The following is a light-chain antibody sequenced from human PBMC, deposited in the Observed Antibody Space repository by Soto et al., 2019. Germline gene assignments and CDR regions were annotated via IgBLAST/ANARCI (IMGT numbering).Light chain of an antibody. Sequence: DIQMTQSPSTLSASVGDRVTITCRASQSFSTWLAWYQQKPWKAPKLLIYKASSLESGVPSRFSGSGSGPEFTLTISSLQPDDFATYYCQQYNSYPLTFGGGTKVEIK. CDR1: QSFSTW. CDR3: QQYNSYPLT. CDR2: KAS. J-gene: IGKJ4*01. V-gene: IGKV1-5*03.